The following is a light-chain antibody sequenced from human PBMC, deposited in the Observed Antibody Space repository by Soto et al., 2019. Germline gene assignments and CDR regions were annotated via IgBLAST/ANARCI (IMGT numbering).Light chain of an antibody. CDR3: QQYESSPRT. V-gene: IGKV3-20*01. J-gene: IGKJ1*01. CDR1: QSVRSTY. Sequence: EIVLTQSPDILSLSPGERATLSCRASQSVRSTYLAWYQQKPGQAPRLLIYGASSRATGIPDRFSASGSGTDFTLTISRLEPEDFAVYYCQQYESSPRTFGQGTKVDIK. CDR2: GAS.